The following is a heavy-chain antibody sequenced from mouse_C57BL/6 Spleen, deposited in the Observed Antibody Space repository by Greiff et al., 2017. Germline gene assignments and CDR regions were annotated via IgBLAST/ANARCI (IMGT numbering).Heavy chain of an antibody. CDR3: ASREYYGSSYEWYFDV. Sequence: VQLKQSGPELVKPGASVKMSCKASGYTFTDYNMHWVKQSHGKSLEWIGYINPNNGGTSYNQKFKGKATLTVNKSSSTAYMELRSLTSEDSAVYYCASREYYGSSYEWYFDVWGTGTTVTVSS. V-gene: IGHV1-22*01. J-gene: IGHJ1*03. D-gene: IGHD1-1*01. CDR2: INPNNGGT. CDR1: GYTFTDYN.